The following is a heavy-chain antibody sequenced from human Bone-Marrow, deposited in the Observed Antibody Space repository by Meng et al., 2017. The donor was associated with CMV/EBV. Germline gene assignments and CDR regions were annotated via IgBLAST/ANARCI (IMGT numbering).Heavy chain of an antibody. D-gene: IGHD2-2*01. V-gene: IGHV1-2*02. CDR1: GNTFTSYD. J-gene: IGHJ6*02. CDR3: ARGPLPVNEYPKIVTYYYYGMDV. Sequence: ASVKVSCKASGNTFTSYDINWVRQATGQGLEWMGWINPNSGGTNYAQKFQGRVTMTRDTSISTAYMELSRLRSDDTAVYYCARGPLPVNEYPKIVTYYYYGMDVWGQGTTVTVSS. CDR2: INPNSGGT.